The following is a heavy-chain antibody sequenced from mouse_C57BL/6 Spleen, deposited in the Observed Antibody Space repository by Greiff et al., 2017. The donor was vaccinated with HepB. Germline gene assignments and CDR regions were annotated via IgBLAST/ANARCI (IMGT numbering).Heavy chain of an antibody. CDR1: GYTFTDYY. CDR2: INPYNGGT. J-gene: IGHJ3*01. V-gene: IGHV1-19*01. D-gene: IGHD2-4*01. CDR3: ADDYDGRFAY. Sequence: VQLKQSGPVLVKPGASVKMSCKASGYTFTDYYMNWVKQSHGKSLEWIGVINPYNGGTSYNQKFKGKATLTVDKSSSTAYMELNSLTSEDSAVYYCADDYDGRFAYWGQGTLVTVSA.